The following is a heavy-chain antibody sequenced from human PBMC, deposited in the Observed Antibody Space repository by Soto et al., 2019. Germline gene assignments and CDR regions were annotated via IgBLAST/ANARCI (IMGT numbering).Heavy chain of an antibody. CDR3: ARVSLYSSSWTYYFDY. V-gene: IGHV3-13*01. CDR1: GFTFSSYD. Sequence: GGSLRLSCAASGFTFSSYDMHWVRQATGKGLEWVSAIGTAGDTYYPGSVKGRFTISRENAKNSLYLQMNSLRAGDTAVYYCARVSLYSSSWTYYFDYWGQGTLVTVSS. J-gene: IGHJ4*02. D-gene: IGHD6-13*01. CDR2: IGTAGDT.